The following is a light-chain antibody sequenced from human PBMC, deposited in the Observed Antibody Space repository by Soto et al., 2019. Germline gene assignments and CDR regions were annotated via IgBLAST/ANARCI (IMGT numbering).Light chain of an antibody. V-gene: IGLV1-40*01. Sequence: QSALTQPPSVSAAPGQRVAISCSGTFSNIGTNYVSWYQVLPGSAPKLLIYGNSNRPSGVPDRFSGSKSGTSASLAITGLQAEDEADYYCQSYDSSLSVVFGGGTKLTVL. CDR1: FSNIGTNYV. CDR3: QSYDSSLSVV. J-gene: IGLJ2*01. CDR2: GNS.